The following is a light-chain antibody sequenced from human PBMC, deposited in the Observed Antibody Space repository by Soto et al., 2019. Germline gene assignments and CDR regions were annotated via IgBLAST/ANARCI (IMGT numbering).Light chain of an antibody. CDR2: AAS. J-gene: IGKJ1*01. CDR3: QHSYSTPPT. Sequence: DIQMTQSPSSLSASVGDRVTITCRASQTVNTYLNWYQQRPGKAPKLLISAASSLKSGVPSGFSGSGSGTDFTLTISSLQPEDSATYYCQHSYSTPPTFGQGTRVEIK. V-gene: IGKV1-39*01. CDR1: QTVNTY.